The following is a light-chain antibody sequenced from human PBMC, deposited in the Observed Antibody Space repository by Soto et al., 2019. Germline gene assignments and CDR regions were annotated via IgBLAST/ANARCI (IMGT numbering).Light chain of an antibody. CDR3: QQRSHRPPNT. J-gene: IGKJ2*01. Sequence: EIVLTQSPATVSLSPGDRATISCRASQTVSRYLAWYQQKPGQAPRLLIYDISNRETGIPARFSGSGSGTAFTLTTISLEPEDDSVYYCQQRSHRPPNTFGQGTKLEIK. V-gene: IGKV3-11*01. CDR1: QTVSRY. CDR2: DIS.